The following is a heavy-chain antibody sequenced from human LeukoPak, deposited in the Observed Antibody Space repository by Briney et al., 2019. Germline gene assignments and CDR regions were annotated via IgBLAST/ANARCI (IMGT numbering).Heavy chain of an antibody. CDR1: XFTFSNYA. Sequence: GGSLRLSCAAXXFTFSNYAMSWVRQAPGKGLEWVSGLSGSGGSTYYADSVKGRFTISRDNFKNTLYLQMNSLRAEDTAVYYCAKGGGGDFPFDYWGQGTLVTVSS. CDR3: AKGGGGDFPFDY. J-gene: IGHJ4*02. CDR2: LSGSGGST. V-gene: IGHV3-23*01. D-gene: IGHD2-21*02.